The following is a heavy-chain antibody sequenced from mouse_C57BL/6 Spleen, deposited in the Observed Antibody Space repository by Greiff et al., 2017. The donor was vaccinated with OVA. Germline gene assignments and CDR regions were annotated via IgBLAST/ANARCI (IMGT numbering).Heavy chain of an antibody. CDR3: ARRGLFITTVVAPAGTRDYAMDY. V-gene: IGHV1-69*01. Sequence: QVQLKQPGAELVMPGASVKLSCKASGYTFTSYWMHWVKQRPGQGLEWIGEIDPSDIYTNYNQKFKGKSTLTVDKSSSTAYMQLSSLTTEDSAIYYCARRGLFITTVVAPAGTRDYAMDYWGQGTTVTVSS. J-gene: IGHJ4*01. D-gene: IGHD1-1*01. CDR1: GYTFTSYW. CDR2: IDPSDIYT.